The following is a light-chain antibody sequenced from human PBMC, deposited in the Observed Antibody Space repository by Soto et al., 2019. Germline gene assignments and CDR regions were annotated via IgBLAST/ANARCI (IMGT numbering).Light chain of an antibody. CDR3: CSYAGSRDVV. CDR2: EGS. Sequence: QSALTQPASVSGSPGQSITISCTGTSSDVGRYNLVSWYQQHPGKAPKLMMYEGSKRPSGVSNRFSGSKSGNTASLTISGLQAEDEADYYCCSYAGSRDVVFGGGTQLTVL. V-gene: IGLV2-23*01. CDR1: SSDVGRYNL. J-gene: IGLJ2*01.